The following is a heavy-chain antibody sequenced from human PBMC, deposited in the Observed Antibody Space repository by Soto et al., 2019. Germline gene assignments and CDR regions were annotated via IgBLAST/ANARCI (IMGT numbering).Heavy chain of an antibody. J-gene: IGHJ4*02. V-gene: IGHV3-23*01. CDR1: GITFSSYA. CDR3: AKRTGPNDC. CDR2: ISGSGGST. Sequence: GGSLRLSCAASGITFSSYAMSWVRQAPGKGLEWVSAISGSGGSTYYADSVRGRFTTSRDNSKNTLYLQMKSLRAEDTAVYYCAKRTGPNDCWGQGTLVTVSS. D-gene: IGHD3-9*01.